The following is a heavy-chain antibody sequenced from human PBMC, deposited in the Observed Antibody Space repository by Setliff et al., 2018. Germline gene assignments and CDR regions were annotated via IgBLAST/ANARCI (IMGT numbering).Heavy chain of an antibody. Sequence: PSETLSLTCNVSGGSVSSTSHYWGWIRQPPGKGMEWIGSVYYSGYTYYNPSLQSRVTISVDMSKNQFSMKLTSVTAADTAVYYCARGCAAGACYSDYYYYMDVWGKGTTVTVSS. CDR1: GGSVSSTSHY. CDR3: ARGCAAGACYSDYYYYMDV. V-gene: IGHV4-39*07. CDR2: VYYSGYT. D-gene: IGHD2-15*01. J-gene: IGHJ6*03.